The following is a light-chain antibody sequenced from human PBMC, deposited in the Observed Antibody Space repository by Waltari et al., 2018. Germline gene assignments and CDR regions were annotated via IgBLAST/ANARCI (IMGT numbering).Light chain of an antibody. CDR2: DAS. J-gene: IGKJ4*02. CDR1: QDISNY. CDR3: QQDDNLLT. Sequence: DIQMTQSPSSLSASVGDRVTITCHASQDISNYLNWYQQKTGKAPKLLLYDASNVETGVPSRFSGRGSGTDFTFTISSLQPEDIATYYWQQDDNLLTFGGGTKVEIK. V-gene: IGKV1-33*01.